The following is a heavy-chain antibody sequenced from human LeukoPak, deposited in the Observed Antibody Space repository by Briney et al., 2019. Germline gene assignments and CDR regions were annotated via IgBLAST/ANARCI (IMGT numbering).Heavy chain of an antibody. Sequence: SQTLSLTCTVSGGSISSGGYSWSWIPQHPGKGLEWIGYIYYSGSTYYNPSLKSRVTISVDTSKNQFSLKLSSVTAADTAVYYCARDHSGGSGGNWFDPWGQGTLVTVSS. V-gene: IGHV4-31*03. D-gene: IGHD3-10*01. J-gene: IGHJ5*02. CDR2: IYYSGST. CDR1: GGSISSGGYS. CDR3: ARDHSGGSGGNWFDP.